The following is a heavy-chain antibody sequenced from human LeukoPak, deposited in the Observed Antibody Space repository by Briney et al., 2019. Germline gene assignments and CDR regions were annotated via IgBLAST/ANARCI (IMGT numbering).Heavy chain of an antibody. Sequence: GASVKVSCKVSGYTLTELSMHWVRQAPGKGLEWMGGFDPEDGESIYAQKFQGRVTMTEDTSTDTAHMELSSLRSEDTAVYYCATVGYGYNYFDYWGQGTLVTVSS. D-gene: IGHD5-18*01. CDR2: FDPEDGES. CDR3: ATVGYGYNYFDY. V-gene: IGHV1-24*01. J-gene: IGHJ4*02. CDR1: GYTLTELS.